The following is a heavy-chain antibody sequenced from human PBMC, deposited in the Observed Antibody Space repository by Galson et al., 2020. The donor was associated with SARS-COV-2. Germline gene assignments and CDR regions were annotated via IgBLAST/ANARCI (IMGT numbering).Heavy chain of an antibody. V-gene: IGHV5-10-1*01. CDR2: IDPSDSYT. D-gene: IGHD3-10*01. J-gene: IGHJ4*02. CDR1: GYSFTSYW. Sequence: GESLKISCKGSGYSFTSYWISWVRQMPGKGLEWMGRIDPSDSYTNYSPSFQGHVTISADKSISTAYLQWSSLKASDTTMYYCASGGGAHIVDYWGQGTLVTVSS. CDR3: ASGGGAHIVDY.